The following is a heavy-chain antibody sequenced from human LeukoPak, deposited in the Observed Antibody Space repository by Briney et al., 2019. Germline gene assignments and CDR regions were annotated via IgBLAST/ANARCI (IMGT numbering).Heavy chain of an antibody. CDR2: FYYSGST. CDR1: GGSISSYY. D-gene: IGHD6-13*01. J-gene: IGHJ4*02. CDR3: ARHIAAAQVDY. Sequence: SETLSLTCTVSGGSISSYYWSWIRQPPGKGLEWIGYFYYSGSTNYNPSLKSRVTISVDTSKNQFSLKLSSVTAADTAVYYCARHIAAAQVDYWGQGTLVTVSS. V-gene: IGHV4-59*08.